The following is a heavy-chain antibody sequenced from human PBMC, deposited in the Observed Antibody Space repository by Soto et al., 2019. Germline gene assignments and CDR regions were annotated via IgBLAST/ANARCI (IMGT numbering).Heavy chain of an antibody. Sequence: GGSLRLSCAASGITFRNAVMTWVRQAPGKGLEWVGRIKSITDGGTTDYAAPVKGRFTISRDDSKDTLYLQMNNLRTEDTAVYHCTTDSADIVVVPATFGMDVWGQGTTVTVSS. CDR1: GITFRNAV. CDR2: IKSITDGGTT. D-gene: IGHD2-2*01. CDR3: TTDSADIVVVPATFGMDV. J-gene: IGHJ6*02. V-gene: IGHV3-15*01.